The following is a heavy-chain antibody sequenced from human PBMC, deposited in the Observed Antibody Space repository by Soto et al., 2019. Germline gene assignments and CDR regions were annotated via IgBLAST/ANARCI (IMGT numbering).Heavy chain of an antibody. CDR1: GGSISSSSYY. Sequence: SETLSLTCTVSGGSISSSSYYWGWIRQPPGKGLEWIGSIYYSGITYYNPSLKSRVTISVDTSKNQFSLKLSSVTAADTAVYYCARHPLVTTFDYWGQGTLVTVSS. CDR2: IYYSGIT. CDR3: ARHPLVTTFDY. V-gene: IGHV4-39*01. D-gene: IGHD4-17*01. J-gene: IGHJ4*02.